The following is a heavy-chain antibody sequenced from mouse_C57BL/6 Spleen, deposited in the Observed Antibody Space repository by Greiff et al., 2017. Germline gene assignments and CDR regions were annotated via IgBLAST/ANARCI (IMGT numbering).Heavy chain of an antibody. CDR2: ISSGGDYI. CDR3: TRYGGYYAMDY. D-gene: IGHD1-1*02. V-gene: IGHV5-9-1*02. J-gene: IGHJ4*01. Sequence: DVMLVESGEGLVKPGGSLKLSCAASGFTFSSYAMSWVRQTPEKRLEWVAYISSGGDYIYYADTVKGRFTISRDNARNTLYLQMSSLKSEDTAMYYCTRYGGYYAMDYWGQGTSVTVSS. CDR1: GFTFSSYA.